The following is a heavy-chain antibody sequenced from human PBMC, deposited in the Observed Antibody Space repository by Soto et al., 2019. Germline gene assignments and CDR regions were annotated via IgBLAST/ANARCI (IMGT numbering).Heavy chain of an antibody. CDR3: ARGLRFHWHSDL. V-gene: IGHV4-31*03. Sequence: QVQLQESGPGLVKPSQTLSLTCTVSGGSISSNNYYWNWIRQHPGKGLEWIGYIDYSGSTYYNPALKSRAAISVDTSKNQVSLKVSSVAAADTAVYYCARGLRFHWHSDLWGRGTLVAVSS. J-gene: IGHJ2*01. CDR2: IDYSGST. CDR1: GGSISSNNYY. D-gene: IGHD4-17*01.